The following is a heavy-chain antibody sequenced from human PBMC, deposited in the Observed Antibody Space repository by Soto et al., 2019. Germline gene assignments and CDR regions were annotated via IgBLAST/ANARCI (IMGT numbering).Heavy chain of an antibody. CDR3: AKSQKGGSGIPGYFDL. V-gene: IGHV3-64*01. D-gene: IGHD3-10*01. CDR1: GFTFSSYA. CDR2: ISSNGGST. J-gene: IGHJ2*01. Sequence: GGSLRVSWAASGFTFSSYAMHCVRQAPGKGLEYVSAISSNGGSTYYANSVKGRFTISRDNSKNTLYLQMGSLRAEDMAVYYCAKSQKGGSGIPGYFDLWGRGTLVTVSS.